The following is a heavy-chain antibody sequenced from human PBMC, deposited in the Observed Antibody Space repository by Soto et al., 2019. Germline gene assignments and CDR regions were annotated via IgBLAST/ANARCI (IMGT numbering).Heavy chain of an antibody. CDR3: VNTVAARPRSYYYYGMDV. V-gene: IGHV3-30*18. J-gene: IGHJ6*02. CDR1: GFTFSSYG. Sequence: GGSLRLSCAASGFTFSSYGMHWVRQAPGKGLEWVAVISYDGSNKYYADSVKGRFTISRDNSKNTLYLQMNSLRAEDTAVYYCVNTVAARPRSYYYYGMDVWGQGTTVTVSS. CDR2: ISYDGSNK. D-gene: IGHD6-6*01.